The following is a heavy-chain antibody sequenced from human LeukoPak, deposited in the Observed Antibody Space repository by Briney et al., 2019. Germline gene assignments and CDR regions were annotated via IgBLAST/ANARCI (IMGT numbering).Heavy chain of an antibody. D-gene: IGHD1-20*01. CDR1: GFTFSSYW. CDR2: IKQDGSEK. V-gene: IGHV3-7*01. J-gene: IGHJ4*02. Sequence: PGGSLRLSCAASGFTFSSYWMSWVRQAPGKGLEWVANIKQDGSEKYYVDSVKGRFTISRDNAKNSLYLQMNSLRAEDTAVYYCARDPTNWRRTQERDYWGQGTLVTVSS. CDR3: ARDPTNWRRTQERDY.